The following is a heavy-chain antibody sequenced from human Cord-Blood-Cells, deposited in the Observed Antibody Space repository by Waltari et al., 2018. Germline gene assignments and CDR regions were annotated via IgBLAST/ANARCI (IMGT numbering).Heavy chain of an antibody. CDR2: IYYSGRT. Sequence: QLQLQESGPGLVKPSETLSLTCTVSGGSISSSSYYWGWIRQPPGKGLEWIGSIYYSGRTHYNPSLKSRVTISVDTSKNQFSLKLSSVTAADTAVYYCARRVGSGSYYNLIFDYWGQGTLVTVSS. CDR1: GGSISSSSYY. CDR3: ARRVGSGSYYNLIFDY. V-gene: IGHV4-39*07. D-gene: IGHD3-10*01. J-gene: IGHJ4*02.